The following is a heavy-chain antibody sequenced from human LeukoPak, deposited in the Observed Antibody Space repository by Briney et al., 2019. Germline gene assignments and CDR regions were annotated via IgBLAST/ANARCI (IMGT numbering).Heavy chain of an antibody. CDR2: ISGSGGGT. D-gene: IGHD6-13*01. Sequence: GESLKISCAASGFTFSNYAMGWVRQAPGKGLEWVSLISGSGGGTYFADSVKGRFTISRDNSKNTLYLQMDGLRAEDTAIYYCAPDLRGSAWSLDDWGQGTLVTVSS. CDR3: APDLRGSAWSLDD. CDR1: GFTFSNYA. J-gene: IGHJ4*02. V-gene: IGHV3-23*01.